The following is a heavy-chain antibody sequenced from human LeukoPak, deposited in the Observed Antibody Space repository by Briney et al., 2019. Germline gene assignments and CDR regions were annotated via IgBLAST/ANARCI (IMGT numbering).Heavy chain of an antibody. CDR3: ARDAEY. J-gene: IGHJ4*02. CDR2: INPITGGT. Sequence: ASVKVSCKASGYTFTDYYLHWVRQAPGQGLEWVGWINPITGGTNYAQKFQGRVTMTRDTSISTAYMELSSLRSDDTAVFYCARDAEYWSQGTLVTVSS. CDR1: GYTFTDYY. V-gene: IGHV1-2*02.